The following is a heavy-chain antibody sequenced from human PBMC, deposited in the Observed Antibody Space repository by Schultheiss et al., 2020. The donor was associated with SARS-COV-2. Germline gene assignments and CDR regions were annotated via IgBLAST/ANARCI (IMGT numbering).Heavy chain of an antibody. J-gene: IGHJ3*02. CDR3: ARVIAVAGGGAFDI. Sequence: GGSLRLSCAASGFTFSSYGMHWVRQAPGKGLEWVAVIWYDGSNKYYVDSVKGRFTISRDNAKNSLYLQMNSLRAEDTAVYYCARVIAVAGGGAFDIWGQGTMVTVSS. V-gene: IGHV3-33*01. D-gene: IGHD6-19*01. CDR2: IWYDGSNK. CDR1: GFTFSSYG.